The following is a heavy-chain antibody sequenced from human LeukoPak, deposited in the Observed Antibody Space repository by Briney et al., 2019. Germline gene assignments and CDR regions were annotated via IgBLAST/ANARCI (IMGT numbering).Heavy chain of an antibody. CDR1: GYSITELS. J-gene: IGHJ4*02. Sequence: ASVKVSCKVSGYSITELSTHWVRQAPGKGLGWMGGFDPGSGEIIYEQKFQDRVTMTEDTSTDTAYMELSSLRSEDTALYYCATGTHYDLLPFWDQGTLVTVSS. V-gene: IGHV1-24*01. D-gene: IGHD3-9*01. CDR2: FDPGSGEI. CDR3: ATGTHYDLLPF.